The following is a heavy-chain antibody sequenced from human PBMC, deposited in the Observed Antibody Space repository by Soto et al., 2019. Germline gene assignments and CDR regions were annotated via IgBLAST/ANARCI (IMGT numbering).Heavy chain of an antibody. J-gene: IGHJ4*02. CDR1: GFTFTNNA. V-gene: IGHV3-23*01. Sequence: EVQLLESGGGLVQPGGSLRLSCAAPGFTFTNNAMNWAGRALGRGLQWVSVISGSGGSTYNAHSVKGGFTISRDNSKNTLYLQMNSLRGEDTAVYYCARRSSGWYFDYWGQGTLVTVSS. D-gene: IGHD6-19*01. CDR2: ISGSGGST. CDR3: ARRSSGWYFDY.